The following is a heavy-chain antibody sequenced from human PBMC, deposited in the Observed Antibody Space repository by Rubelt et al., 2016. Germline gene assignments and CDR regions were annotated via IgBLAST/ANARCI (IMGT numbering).Heavy chain of an antibody. J-gene: IGHJ4*02. CDR1: GGSISSYY. Sequence: QVQLQESGPGLVKPSETLSLTCTVSGGSISSYYWSWIRQPPGKGLEWIGYIYYSGSTNYNPSLKSRVTISVDTSKNQFSLKLSAVTAADTAVYYCASTMRELRHYYFDYWGQGTLVTVSS. CDR2: IYYSGST. V-gene: IGHV4-59*01. D-gene: IGHD1-7*01. CDR3: ASTMRELRHYYFDY.